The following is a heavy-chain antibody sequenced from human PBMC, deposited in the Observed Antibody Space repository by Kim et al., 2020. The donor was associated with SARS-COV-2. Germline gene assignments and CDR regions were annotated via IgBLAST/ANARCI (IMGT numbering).Heavy chain of an antibody. Sequence: SETLSLTCTVSGDSIKWSNYYWGWIRQPPGKGLEWIGSIYNTGSTYYNPSLKSRVTIAVDKSKNQFSLKVRSVTAADTAVYYCARLFRVMDTIEYWGQGTLVTVSS. V-gene: IGHV4-39*01. D-gene: IGHD5-18*01. CDR3: ARLFRVMDTIEY. CDR1: GDSIKWSNYY. J-gene: IGHJ4*02. CDR2: IYNTGST.